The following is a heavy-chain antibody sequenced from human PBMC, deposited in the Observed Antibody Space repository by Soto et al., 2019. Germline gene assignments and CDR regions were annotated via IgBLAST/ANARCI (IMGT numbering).Heavy chain of an antibody. V-gene: IGHV4-34*01. CDR1: GGSFSGYY. CDR3: ARGVAGIAAAGTYYGMDV. Sequence: KTSETLSLTCAVYGGSFSGYYWSWIRQPPGKGLEWIGEINHSGSTNYNPSLKSRVTISVDTFKNQFSLKLSSVTAADTAVYYCARGVAGIAAAGTYYGMDVWGQGTTVTVSS. D-gene: IGHD6-13*01. CDR2: INHSGST. J-gene: IGHJ6*02.